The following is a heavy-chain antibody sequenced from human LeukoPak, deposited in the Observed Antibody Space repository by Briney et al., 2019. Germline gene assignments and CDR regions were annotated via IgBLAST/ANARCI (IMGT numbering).Heavy chain of an antibody. V-gene: IGHV4-61*02. CDR2: IYTSGST. J-gene: IGHJ5*02. CDR1: GGSISSGSYY. CDR3: ARRGSGLNWFDP. Sequence: SQTLSLTCTVSGGSISSGSYYRSWIRQPAGKGLDWIGRIYTSGSTNYNPSLKGRVTISVDTSKNQFSLKLTSVTAADTAVYYCARRGSGLNWFDPWGQGTLVTVSS. D-gene: IGHD3-16*01.